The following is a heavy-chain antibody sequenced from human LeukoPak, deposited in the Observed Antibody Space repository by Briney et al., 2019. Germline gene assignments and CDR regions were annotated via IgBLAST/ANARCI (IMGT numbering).Heavy chain of an antibody. CDR2: ISGSGGST. CDR3: AKDGGYYHDSSGYYYFDY. CDR1: GFTFSGYA. Sequence: PGGSLRLSCAASGFTFSGYAMSWVRQAVRQAPGKGLEWVSVISGSGGSTYYADSVKGRFTISGDNSKNTLYLQMNSLRAEDTAVYYCAKDGGYYHDSSGYYYFDYWGQGTLVTVSS. D-gene: IGHD3-22*01. J-gene: IGHJ4*02. V-gene: IGHV3-23*01.